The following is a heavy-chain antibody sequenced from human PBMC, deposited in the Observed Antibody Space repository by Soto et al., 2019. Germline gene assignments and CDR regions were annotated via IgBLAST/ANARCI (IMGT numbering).Heavy chain of an antibody. V-gene: IGHV1-18*01. CDR1: GYTFTSYG. D-gene: IGHD3-22*01. J-gene: IGHJ3*02. CDR2: ISAYNGNT. Sequence: ASLKVSCKASGYTFTSYGISWVRQAPGQGLEWMGWISAYNGNTNYAQKLQGRVTMTTDTSTSTAYMELRSLRSDDTAVYYCARDVKPNDSSGYSAFDIWGQGTMVTVSS. CDR3: ARDVKPNDSSGYSAFDI.